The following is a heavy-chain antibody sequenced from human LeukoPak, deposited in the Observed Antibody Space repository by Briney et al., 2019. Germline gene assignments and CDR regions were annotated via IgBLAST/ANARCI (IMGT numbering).Heavy chain of an antibody. CDR3: ASHSSGSYSIYLDW. J-gene: IGHJ4*02. Sequence: GGSLRLSCAASGFTFGSYEMNWVRQAPGKGLEWISYISSSGSTIQYADSVKGRFTISRDNANNSLYLQMSSLRAEDTAVYYCASHSSGSYSIYLDWWGQGTLVTVSS. D-gene: IGHD3-10*01. CDR2: ISSSGSTI. CDR1: GFTFGSYE. V-gene: IGHV3-48*03.